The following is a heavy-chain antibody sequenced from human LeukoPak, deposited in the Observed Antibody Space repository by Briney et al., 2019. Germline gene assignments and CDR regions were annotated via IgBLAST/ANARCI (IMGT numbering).Heavy chain of an antibody. V-gene: IGHV3-23*01. J-gene: IGHJ4*02. CDR3: AGYYDSSGYL. D-gene: IGHD3-22*01. Sequence: GGSLRLSCAASGFTFSSYAMSWVRQAPGKGLEWVSSFSAGGGSAYYADSVKGRFTISRDNSKNTLYLQMNSLRADDTAVYYCAGYYDSSGYLWGQGTLVTVSS. CDR1: GFTFSSYA. CDR2: FSAGGGSA.